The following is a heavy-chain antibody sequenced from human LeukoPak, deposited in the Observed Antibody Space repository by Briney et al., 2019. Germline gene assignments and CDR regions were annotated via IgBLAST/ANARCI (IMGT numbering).Heavy chain of an antibody. V-gene: IGHV3-66*01. D-gene: IGHD3-9*01. CDR3: ARYYNITI. J-gene: IGHJ4*02. CDR2: IYSGGST. Sequence: GGSLRLSCAASGFTVSSNYMSWVRQAPGKGLEWVSVIYSGGSTYYADSVKGRFTISRDNAKNSLYLQMNSLRAEDTAIYYCARYYNITIWGQGTLVTVSS. CDR1: GFTVSSNY.